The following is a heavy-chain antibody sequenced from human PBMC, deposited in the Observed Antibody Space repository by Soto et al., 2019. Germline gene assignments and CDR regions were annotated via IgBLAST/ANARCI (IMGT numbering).Heavy chain of an antibody. D-gene: IGHD3-3*01. Sequence: QVQLQESGPGLVKPSQTLSLTCTVSGGSISSGGYYWSWIRQHRGKGLEWIGYIYYSGSTYYNPSLKRRVTLSVDTSKNQFSLKLSSATAADTALYYCARAEGTIFGVVIIGWFARWGQGTLVTVSS. J-gene: IGHJ5*02. CDR1: GGSISSGGYY. CDR3: ARAEGTIFGVVIIGWFAR. CDR2: IYYSGST. V-gene: IGHV4-31*03.